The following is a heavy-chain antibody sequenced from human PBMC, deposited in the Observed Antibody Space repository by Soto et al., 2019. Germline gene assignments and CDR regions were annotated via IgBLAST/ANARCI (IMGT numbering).Heavy chain of an antibody. CDR1: GGSISSGGHY. V-gene: IGHV4-31*03. CDR3: VRGIGGYFHY. CDR2: IYYSGST. Sequence: QVQLQESGPGLVKSSQTLSLTCTVSGGSISSGGHYWSWIRQHPGKGLEWIGYIYYSGSTYYNPSLKSRVNISVDTSKNQFSLKLSSVTAADTAVYYCVRGIGGYFHYWGQGSLVTVSS. D-gene: IGHD3-3*01. J-gene: IGHJ4*02.